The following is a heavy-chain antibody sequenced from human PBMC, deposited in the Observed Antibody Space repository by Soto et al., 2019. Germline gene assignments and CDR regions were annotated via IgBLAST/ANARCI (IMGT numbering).Heavy chain of an antibody. D-gene: IGHD3-22*01. CDR1: GFTFSSHG. Sequence: GGSLRLSCEASGFTFSSHGMHWVRQAPGRGLEWVAGISYDGSNKYYTDSVKGRFTISRDNSKNTLYLQMNSLRVEDTAVFYCAKDYSDTLGLFDMWGQGTVVTVSS. V-gene: IGHV3-30*18. CDR2: ISYDGSNK. CDR3: AKDYSDTLGLFDM. J-gene: IGHJ3*02.